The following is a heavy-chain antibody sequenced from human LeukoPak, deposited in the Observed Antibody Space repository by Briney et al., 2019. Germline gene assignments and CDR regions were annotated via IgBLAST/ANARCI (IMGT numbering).Heavy chain of an antibody. CDR3: ARDDSSGSYFFDY. CDR2: ISSAGTI. Sequence: GGSLRLSCVAPGFTFNNYEMNWVRQAPGKGLEWVSYISSAGTIFYADSVKGRFTISRDNAKNSLYLQMDSLRAEDTAVYYCARDDSSGSYFFDYWGQGTLVTVSS. D-gene: IGHD6-25*01. J-gene: IGHJ4*02. V-gene: IGHV3-48*03. CDR1: GFTFNNYE.